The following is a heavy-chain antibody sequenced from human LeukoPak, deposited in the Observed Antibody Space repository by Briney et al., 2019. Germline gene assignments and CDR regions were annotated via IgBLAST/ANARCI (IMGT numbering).Heavy chain of an antibody. Sequence: GGSLRLSCAASGFTFSSYSMNWVRQAPGKGLEWVSSISSSSSYIYYADSVKGRFTISRDNAENSLYLQMNSLRAEDTAVYYCARAWYYDSSGDNAFDIWGQGTMVTVSS. CDR3: ARAWYYDSSGDNAFDI. D-gene: IGHD3-22*01. V-gene: IGHV3-21*01. CDR1: GFTFSSYS. CDR2: ISSSSSYI. J-gene: IGHJ3*02.